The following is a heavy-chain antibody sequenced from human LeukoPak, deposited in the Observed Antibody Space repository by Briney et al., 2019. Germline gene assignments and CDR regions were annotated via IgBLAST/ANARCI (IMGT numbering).Heavy chain of an antibody. CDR3: ARGREMATILSYFDY. CDR1: GGSISSGGYS. Sequence: SETLSLTCAVSGGSISSGGYSWSWIRQPPGKGLEWIGYIYHSGSTYYNPSLKSRVTISVDRSKNQFSLKLSSVTAADTAVHYCARGREMATILSYFDYWGQGTLVTVSS. D-gene: IGHD5-24*01. CDR2: IYHSGST. J-gene: IGHJ4*02. V-gene: IGHV4-30-2*01.